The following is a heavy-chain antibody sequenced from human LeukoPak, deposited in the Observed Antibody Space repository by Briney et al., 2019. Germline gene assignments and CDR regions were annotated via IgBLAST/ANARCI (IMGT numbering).Heavy chain of an antibody. CDR3: AKGQGQVLRYYDWLLDY. D-gene: IGHD3-9*01. V-gene: IGHV3-23*01. CDR2: ISGSGGST. J-gene: IGHJ4*02. Sequence: AGGSLRLSCAASEFTFSSYAMSWVRQAPGKGLEWVSSISGSGGSTYYADSVKGRFTISRDNSKNQLYLQMDSLRAEDTAEYYCAKGQGQVLRYYDWLLDYWGQGPLVTVSS. CDR1: EFTFSSYA.